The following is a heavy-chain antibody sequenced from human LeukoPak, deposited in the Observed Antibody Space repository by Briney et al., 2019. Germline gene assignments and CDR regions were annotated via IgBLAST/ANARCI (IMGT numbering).Heavy chain of an antibody. CDR2: FDPEDGET. CDR3: ATDRGSSSWDKPLDV. J-gene: IGHJ6*04. Sequence: AASVTVSCKVSGYILTELSMHWVRQAPGKGLEWMGGFDPEDGETIYAQKFQGRVTMTEDTSTDTAYMELSSLRSEDTAVYYCATDRGSSSWDKPLDVWGKGTTVTVSS. CDR1: GYILTELS. V-gene: IGHV1-24*01. D-gene: IGHD6-13*01.